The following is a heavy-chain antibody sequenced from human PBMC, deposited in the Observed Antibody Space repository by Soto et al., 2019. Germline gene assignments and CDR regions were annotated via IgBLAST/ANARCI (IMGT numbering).Heavy chain of an antibody. J-gene: IGHJ6*02. D-gene: IGHD3-10*01. CDR2: IYYSGST. CDR1: GGSISSSSYY. Sequence: QLQLQESGPGLVKPSETLSLTCTVSGGSISSSSYYWGWIRQPPGKGLEWIGCIYYSGSTYYNPSLKSRVTISVDTSKNQFSLKLSSVTAADTAVYYCARPGDSYGMDVWGQGTTVTVSS. CDR3: ARPGDSYGMDV. V-gene: IGHV4-39*01.